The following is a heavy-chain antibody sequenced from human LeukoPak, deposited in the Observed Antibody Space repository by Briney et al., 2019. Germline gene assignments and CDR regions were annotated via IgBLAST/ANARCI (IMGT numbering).Heavy chain of an antibody. CDR2: IIPIFGTA. Sequence: ASVKVSCKASGGTFSSYAISWVRQAPGQGLEWMGGIIPIFGTANYAQKLQGRVTMTTDTSTSTAYMELRSLRSDDTAVYYCARTGLKGGKGSRGVFDYWGQGTLVTVSS. V-gene: IGHV1-69*05. D-gene: IGHD3-10*01. J-gene: IGHJ4*02. CDR1: GGTFSSYA. CDR3: ARTGLKGGKGSRGVFDY.